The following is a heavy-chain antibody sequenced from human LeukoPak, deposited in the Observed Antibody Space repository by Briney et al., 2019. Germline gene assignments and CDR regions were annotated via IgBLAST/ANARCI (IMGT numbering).Heavy chain of an antibody. CDR2: INPSGGST. V-gene: IGHV1-46*03. D-gene: IGHD6-19*01. CDR1: GYTFTSYY. CDR3: ARDIKQWLVRPDAFDI. Sequence: ASVKVSCKASGYTFTSYYMHWLRQAPGQGLEWMGIINPSGGSTSYAQKFQGRVTMTRDTSTSTVYMELSSLRSEDTAVYYCARDIKQWLVRPDAFDIWGQGTMVTVSS. J-gene: IGHJ3*02.